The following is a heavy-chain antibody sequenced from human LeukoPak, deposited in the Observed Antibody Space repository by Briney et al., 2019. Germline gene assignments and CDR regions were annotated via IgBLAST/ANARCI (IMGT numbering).Heavy chain of an antibody. CDR3: ARGGKAAVVTM. D-gene: IGHD4-23*01. Sequence: SETLSLTCTVSGGSINSYYWSWIRQPAGKGLEWIGRIYSSGSTNYNPSLKSRVSMSVDTSKNQFSLKLTSVTAADTAVYYCARGGKAAVVTMWGQGILVTVSS. CDR1: GGSINSYY. CDR2: IYSSGST. J-gene: IGHJ4*02. V-gene: IGHV4-4*07.